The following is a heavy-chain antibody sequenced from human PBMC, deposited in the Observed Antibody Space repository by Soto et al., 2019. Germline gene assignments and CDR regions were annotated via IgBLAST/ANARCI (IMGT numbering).Heavy chain of an antibody. Sequence: ASVTVSCAASGFTFSDHYMDWVRQAAGKGLEYVSAISYKGDTTYYANSVKGRFTISRDNSKNTLYLQMGSLRAEDMAVYYCARVSGLGQAAFDIWGQGTMVTVSS. CDR3: ARVSGLGQAAFDI. V-gene: IGHV3-64*01. CDR1: GFTFSDHY. J-gene: IGHJ3*02. CDR2: ISYKGDTT. D-gene: IGHD1-1*01.